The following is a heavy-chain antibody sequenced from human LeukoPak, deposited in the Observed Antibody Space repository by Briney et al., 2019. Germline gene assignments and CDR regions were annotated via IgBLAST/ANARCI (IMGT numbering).Heavy chain of an antibody. CDR1: GFTFSSYS. J-gene: IGHJ4*02. CDR3: ARDLATYYDFWSGYFPSYFDY. CDR2: ISSSSSTI. Sequence: GGSLRLSCAASGFTFSSYSMNWVRQAPGKGLEWVSYISSSSSTIYYADSVKGRFTISRDNAKNSLYLQMNSLRAEDTAVYYCARDLATYYDFWSGYFPSYFDYWGQGTLVTVSS. V-gene: IGHV3-48*01. D-gene: IGHD3-3*01.